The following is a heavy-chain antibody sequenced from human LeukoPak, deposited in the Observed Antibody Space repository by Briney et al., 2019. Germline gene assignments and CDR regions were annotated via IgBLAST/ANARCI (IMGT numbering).Heavy chain of an antibody. Sequence: SETLSLTCTVSGGSISSSSYYWGWIRQPPGKGLEWIGSIYYSGSTYYNPSLKSRVTISVDTSKNQFSLKLSSVTAADTAVYYCASTLVRGVNAFDIWGQGTMVTVSS. CDR3: ASTLVRGVNAFDI. V-gene: IGHV4-39*07. CDR1: GGSISSSSYY. D-gene: IGHD3-10*01. CDR2: IYYSGST. J-gene: IGHJ3*02.